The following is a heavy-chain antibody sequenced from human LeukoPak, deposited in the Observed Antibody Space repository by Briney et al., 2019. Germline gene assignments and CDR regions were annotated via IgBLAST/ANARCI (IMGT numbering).Heavy chain of an antibody. Sequence: GGSLRLSCAASGFTVSSNYMSWVRQAPGKGLEWVANIKHDGSDKYCLDSVKGRFTLSRDNTKNSVYLQMNFLRAEDTAVYYCARGGVRGVLLPVDYWGQGTLVTVSS. CDR1: GFTVSSNY. D-gene: IGHD3-10*01. CDR3: ARGGVRGVLLPVDY. CDR2: IKHDGSDK. J-gene: IGHJ4*02. V-gene: IGHV3-7*01.